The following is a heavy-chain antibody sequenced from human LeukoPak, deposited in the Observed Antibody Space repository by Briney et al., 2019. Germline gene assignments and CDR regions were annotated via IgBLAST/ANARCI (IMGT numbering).Heavy chain of an antibody. CDR3: AKGWDYYYDNT. Sequence: GGSLRLSCAASGFTFSSYSMNWVRQAPGKGLEWVSYISSSSSIKYYADSVKGRFTISRDNSKSTLYLQMNSLRAEDTAVYYCAKGWDYYYDNTWGQGTLVTVSS. CDR1: GFTFSSYS. V-gene: IGHV3-48*01. CDR2: ISSSSSIK. J-gene: IGHJ5*02. D-gene: IGHD3-22*01.